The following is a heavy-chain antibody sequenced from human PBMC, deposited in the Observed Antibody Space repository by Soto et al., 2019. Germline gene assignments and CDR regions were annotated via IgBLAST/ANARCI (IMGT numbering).Heavy chain of an antibody. Sequence: SETLSLTCTVSGDSISSYYWSWIRQPPGKELEWIGYTYYSGSTNYNPSLKSRVTISADTYKNQFSLKLSSVTAADTAVHYCARGAIAAQAFDSWGQGTLVTVSS. CDR3: ARGAIAAQAFDS. J-gene: IGHJ4*02. CDR2: TYYSGST. V-gene: IGHV4-59*13. D-gene: IGHD6-13*01. CDR1: GDSISSYY.